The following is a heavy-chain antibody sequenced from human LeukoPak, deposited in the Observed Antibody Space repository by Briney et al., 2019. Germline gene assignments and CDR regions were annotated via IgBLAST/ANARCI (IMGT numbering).Heavy chain of an antibody. D-gene: IGHD2-2*01. CDR3: ARDAYQLLLFFDY. Sequence: ASVKVSCKASGYTFTAYYMHWVRQAPGQGLEWMGWINPNSGGTNYAQKFQGRVTMTRDTSINTVYMELTRLRSDDTAVYYCARDAYQLLLFFDYWGQGTPVTVSS. CDR2: INPNSGGT. J-gene: IGHJ4*02. V-gene: IGHV1-2*02. CDR1: GYTFTAYY.